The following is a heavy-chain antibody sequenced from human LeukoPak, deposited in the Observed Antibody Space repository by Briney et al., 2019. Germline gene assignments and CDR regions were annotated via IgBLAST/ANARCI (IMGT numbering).Heavy chain of an antibody. Sequence: ASVKVSCKASGYTFTSYGISWVRQAPGQGLEWMGWISAYNGNTNYAQKLQGRVTMTTGTSTSTAYMELRSLRSDDTAVYYCAREGSGSYSSYYGMDVWGQGTTVTVSS. D-gene: IGHD3-10*01. CDR1: GYTFTSYG. J-gene: IGHJ6*02. CDR3: AREGSGSYSSYYGMDV. CDR2: ISAYNGNT. V-gene: IGHV1-18*01.